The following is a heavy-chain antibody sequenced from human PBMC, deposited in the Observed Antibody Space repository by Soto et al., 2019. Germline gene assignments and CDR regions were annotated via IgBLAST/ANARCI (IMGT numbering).Heavy chain of an antibody. CDR2: IIPIFGTA. CDR1: GGTFSSYA. V-gene: IGHV1-69*13. J-gene: IGHJ6*02. CDR3: ARKAEDGYNFRPYYYGMDV. Sequence: SVKVSCKASGGTFSSYAISWVRQAPGQGLEWMGGIIPIFGTANYAQKFQGRVTITADESTSTAYMELSSLRSEDTAVYYCARKAEDGYNFRPYYYGMDVWGQGTTVTVSS. D-gene: IGHD5-12*01.